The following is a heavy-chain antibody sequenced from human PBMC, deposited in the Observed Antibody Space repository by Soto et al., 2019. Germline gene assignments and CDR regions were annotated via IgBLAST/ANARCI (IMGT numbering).Heavy chain of an antibody. J-gene: IGHJ6*02. CDR1: GYTFTSYG. V-gene: IGHV1-18*01. D-gene: IGHD1-26*01. Sequence: ASVKVSCKASGYTFTSYGISWVRQAPGQGLEWMGWISAYNGNTNYAQKLQGRVTMTTDTSTSTAYMELRSLRSDDTAVYYCAREDSGSYYTVSYYYYGMDVWGQGTTVTVSS. CDR2: ISAYNGNT. CDR3: AREDSGSYYTVSYYYYGMDV.